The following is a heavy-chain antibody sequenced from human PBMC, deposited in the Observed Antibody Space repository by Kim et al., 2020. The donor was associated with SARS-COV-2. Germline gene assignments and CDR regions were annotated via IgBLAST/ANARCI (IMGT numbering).Heavy chain of an antibody. D-gene: IGHD3-22*01. CDR3: ARGPSSMIVVWHFDY. Sequence: QKFQGRVTITADKSTSTAYMELSSLRSEDTAVYYCARGPSSMIVVWHFDYWGQGTLVTVSS. V-gene: IGHV1-69*02. J-gene: IGHJ4*02.